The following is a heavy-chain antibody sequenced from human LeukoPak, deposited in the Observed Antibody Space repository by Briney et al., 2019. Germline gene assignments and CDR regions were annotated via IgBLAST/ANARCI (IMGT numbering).Heavy chain of an antibody. J-gene: IGHJ6*04. CDR3: ARGDYGDYGAEMDV. CDR1: VGTFSSYA. V-gene: IGHV1-69*05. CDR2: IIPIFGTA. Sequence: SVKVSRKASVGTFSSYAISWVRQAPAQGREWLGVIIPIFGTANYAQKFQGRVTITTDESTSTAYMELSSLRSEDTAVYYCARGDYGDYGAEMDVWGKGTTVTVSS. D-gene: IGHD4-17*01.